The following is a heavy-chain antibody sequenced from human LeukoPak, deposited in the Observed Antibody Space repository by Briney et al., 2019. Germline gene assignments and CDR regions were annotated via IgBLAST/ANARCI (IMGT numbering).Heavy chain of an antibody. CDR1: GFTFSSYS. D-gene: IGHD3-3*01. V-gene: IGHV3-21*01. Sequence: GGSLRLSCAASGFTFSSYSMNWVRQAPGKGLGWVSSISSSSSYIYDADSVKGRFTISRDNAKNSLYLQMNSLRAEDTAVYYCARVATTLEWLLLDYYYMDVWGKGTTVTVSS. CDR2: ISSSSSYI. CDR3: ARVATTLEWLLLDYYYMDV. J-gene: IGHJ6*03.